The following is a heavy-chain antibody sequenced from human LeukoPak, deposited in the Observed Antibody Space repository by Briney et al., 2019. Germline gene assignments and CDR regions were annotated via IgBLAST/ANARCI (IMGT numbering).Heavy chain of an antibody. CDR3: ARSSYYYGADAFDI. D-gene: IGHD3-10*01. CDR1: GGSISSYY. J-gene: IGHJ3*02. V-gene: IGHV4-59*01. CDR2: IYYSGST. Sequence: PSETLSLTCTVSGGSISSYYWNWIRQPPGKGLEWIGYIYYSGSTNYNPSLKSRVTISVDTSKNQFSLKLSSVTAADTAVYYCARSSYYYGADAFDIWGQGTMLTVSS.